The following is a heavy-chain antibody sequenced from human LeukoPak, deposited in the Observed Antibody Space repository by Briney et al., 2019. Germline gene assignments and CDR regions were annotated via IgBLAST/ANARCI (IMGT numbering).Heavy chain of an antibody. CDR3: AKEKGFSSPYYYYYMDV. J-gene: IGHJ6*03. D-gene: IGHD6-13*01. CDR2: IGHDAIKK. V-gene: IGHV3-30*02. Sequence: GGSLRLSCAASGYTFSSYGMHWVRQAPGKGLEWVAFIGHDAIKKYYADSVKGRFTISRDNSKNTLYLQMNSLRAEDTALYYCAKEKGFSSPYYYYYMDVWGKGTTVTVSS. CDR1: GYTFSSYG.